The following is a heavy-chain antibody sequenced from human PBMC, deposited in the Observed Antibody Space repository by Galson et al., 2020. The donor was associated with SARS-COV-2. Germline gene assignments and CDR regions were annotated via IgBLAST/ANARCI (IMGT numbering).Heavy chain of an antibody. V-gene: IGHV6-1*01. Sequence: SQTLSLTCAISGDTVSSNSANWNWIRQSPSRGLEWLGRTYYRSKWYNDYAVSVKSRITINSDTSRNQFSLHLNSVTPDDTAVYYCARGEKLGLRPKVYYYYGLDVWGKGTTVTVSS. D-gene: IGHD3-16*01. CDR1: GDTVSSNSAN. CDR2: TYYRSKWYN. CDR3: ARGEKLGLRPKVYYYYGLDV. J-gene: IGHJ6*04.